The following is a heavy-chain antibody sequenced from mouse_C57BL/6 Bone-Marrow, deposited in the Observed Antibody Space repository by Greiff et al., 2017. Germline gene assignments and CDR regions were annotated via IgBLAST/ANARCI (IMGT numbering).Heavy chain of an antibody. D-gene: IGHD1-1*01. V-gene: IGHV3-6*01. J-gene: IGHJ2*01. CDR3: ARGGTTVVATDY. CDR2: ISYDGSN. CDR1: GYSITSGYY. Sequence: DVKLQESGPGLVKPSQSLSLTCSVTGYSITSGYYWNWIRQFPGNKLEWMGYISYDGSNNYNPSLKNRISITRDTSKNQFFLKLNSVTTEDTATYYCARGGTTVVATDYWGQGTTLTVSS.